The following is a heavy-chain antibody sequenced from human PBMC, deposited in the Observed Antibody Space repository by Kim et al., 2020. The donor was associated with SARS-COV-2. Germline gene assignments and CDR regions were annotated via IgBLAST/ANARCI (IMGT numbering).Heavy chain of an antibody. CDR3: ARATTIFGVVIQSFDY. D-gene: IGHD3-3*01. CDR2: IYYSGST. V-gene: IGHV4-31*03. J-gene: IGHJ4*02. Sequence: SETLSLTCTVSGGSISSGGYYWSWIRQHPGKGLEWIGYIYYSGSTYYNPSLKSRVTISVDTSKNQFSLKLSSVTAADTAVYYCARATTIFGVVIQSFDYWGQGTLVTDSS. CDR1: GGSISSGGYY.